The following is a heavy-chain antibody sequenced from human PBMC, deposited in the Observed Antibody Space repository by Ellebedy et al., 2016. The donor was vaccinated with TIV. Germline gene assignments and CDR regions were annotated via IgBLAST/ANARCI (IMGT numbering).Heavy chain of an antibody. CDR1: GFTFSSYG. V-gene: IGHV3-48*04. Sequence: PGGSLRLSCAGSGFTFSSYGMNWVRQAPGKGLEWVSYISSSSRTIYYADSVKGRFTISRDNAKNSLYLQMNSLRAEDTAVYYCASHSVRYWSGGSCYEASDYWGQGTLVTVSS. D-gene: IGHD2-15*01. J-gene: IGHJ4*02. CDR3: ASHSVRYWSGGSCYEASDY. CDR2: ISSSSRTI.